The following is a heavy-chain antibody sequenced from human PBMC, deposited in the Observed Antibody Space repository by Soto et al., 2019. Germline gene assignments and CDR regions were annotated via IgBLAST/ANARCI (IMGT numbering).Heavy chain of an antibody. Sequence: QITLKESGPTLVKPTQTLTLTCTFSGFSLSTSGVGVGWIRQPPGKALEWLALIYWDDDKRYSPSLKSRLTITKDTSKNQVVXXXXXXXXXXXXTXXXXXXXXXGGSCDDAFDIWGQGTMVTVSS. CDR1: GFSLSTSGVG. V-gene: IGHV2-5*02. D-gene: IGHD2-15*01. CDR3: XXXXXXGGSCDDAFDI. J-gene: IGHJ3*02. CDR2: IYWDDDK.